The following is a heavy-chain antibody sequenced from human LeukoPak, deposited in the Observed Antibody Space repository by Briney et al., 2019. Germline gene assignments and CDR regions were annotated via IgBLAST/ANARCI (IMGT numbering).Heavy chain of an antibody. J-gene: IGHJ4*02. CDR2: INPSGGST. CDR1: GYTFTSYY. D-gene: IGHD3-10*01. CDR3: ARADYYGSGSYSTEAFDY. V-gene: IGHV1-46*01. Sequence: ASVKVSCKASGYTFTSYYMHGVRQAPGQGLEWMGIINPSGGSTSYAQKFQGRVTMTRDTSTSTVYMELSSLRSEDTAVYYCARADYYGSGSYSTEAFDYWGQGTLVTVSS.